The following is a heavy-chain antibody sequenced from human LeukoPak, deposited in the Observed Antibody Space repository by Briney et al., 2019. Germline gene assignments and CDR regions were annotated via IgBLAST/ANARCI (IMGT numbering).Heavy chain of an antibody. J-gene: IGHJ4*02. D-gene: IGHD2-2*01. CDR2: INPNSGGT. CDR3: AREDCSGTSCLYYFDY. CDR1: GYRFTGYY. Sequence: ASVKVSCKASGYRFTGYYMHWVRQAPGQGLEWMGRINPNSGGTNYARKFQGRVTMTRDTSFTTAYMELSRLKSDDTAVYYCAREDCSGTSCLYYFDYWGQGTLVTVSS. V-gene: IGHV1-2*06.